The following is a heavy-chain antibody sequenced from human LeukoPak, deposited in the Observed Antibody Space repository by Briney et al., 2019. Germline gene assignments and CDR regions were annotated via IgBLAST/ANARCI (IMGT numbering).Heavy chain of an antibody. V-gene: IGHV3-74*01. Sequence: GGSLRLSCAASGFTFSSYWRHWVGQGPGKGLVWVSRFLSDGSRTTYADSVKGRFTISGDNAKNTLYLQMNSLRAEDTAVYYCARVGDYGSGFDFWGQGTLVTVSS. J-gene: IGHJ4*02. D-gene: IGHD3-10*01. CDR1: GFTFSSYW. CDR2: FLSDGSRT. CDR3: ARVGDYGSGFDF.